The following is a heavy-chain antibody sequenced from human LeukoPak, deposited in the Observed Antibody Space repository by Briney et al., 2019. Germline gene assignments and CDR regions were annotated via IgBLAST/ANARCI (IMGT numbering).Heavy chain of an antibody. CDR3: ARGGGLLWFGELAYYYYMDV. J-gene: IGHJ6*03. CDR2: INHRGST. D-gene: IGHD3-10*01. V-gene: IGHV4-34*01. Sequence: ESLSHTCVLHGGSFCGYHWRWMRPPLGKGLGWIGEINHRGSTNYHPTLQRRVTISVDTSKSQFSLKLSSVTAADTAVYYCARGGGLLWFGELAYYYYMDVWGKGTTVTVSS. CDR1: GGSFCGYH.